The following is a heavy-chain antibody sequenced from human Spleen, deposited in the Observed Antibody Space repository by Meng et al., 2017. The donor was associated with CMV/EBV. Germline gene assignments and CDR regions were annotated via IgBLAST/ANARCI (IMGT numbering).Heavy chain of an antibody. Sequence: GGSLRLSCAASGFTFSSYGMHWVRQAPGKGLEWVAFIRYDGSNKYHADSVRGRFTISRDNAKNSLYLQMNSLRAEDTAVYYCARDQCSSTSCYSNYWGQGTLVTVSS. CDR3: ARDQCSSTSCYSNY. D-gene: IGHD2-2*02. CDR1: GFTFSSYG. J-gene: IGHJ4*02. CDR2: IRYDGSNK. V-gene: IGHV3-30*02.